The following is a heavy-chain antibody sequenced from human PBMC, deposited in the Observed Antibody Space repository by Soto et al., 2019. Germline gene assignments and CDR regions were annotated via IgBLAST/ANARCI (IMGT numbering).Heavy chain of an antibody. CDR3: AKDRGIIVKAGDAFDV. CDR1: GFSLIISS. J-gene: IGHJ3*01. Sequence: PAGSLTLSCASYGFSLIISSVNWVRQPPGKGLEWVSYISDSGDRTYYADSVKGRFTISRDRSKNTVSLQMDSLRAEDTAVYYCAKDRGIIVKAGDAFDVWGQGTKVTVSS. CDR2: ISDSGDRT. V-gene: IGHV3-23*01. D-gene: IGHD3-16*02.